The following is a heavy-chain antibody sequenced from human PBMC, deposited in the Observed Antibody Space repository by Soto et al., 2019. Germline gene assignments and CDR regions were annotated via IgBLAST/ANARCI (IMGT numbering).Heavy chain of an antibody. CDR1: GFTFSGSA. D-gene: IGHD2-2*01. Sequence: GGPLRLSCAASGFTFSGSAMHWVRQASGKGLEWVGRIRSKANSYATAYAASVKGRFTISRDDSKNTAYLQMNSLKTEDTAVYYCTSPYCSSTSCYAKNYYYYYYMDVWGKGTTVTVSS. J-gene: IGHJ6*03. V-gene: IGHV3-73*01. CDR2: IRSKANSYAT. CDR3: TSPYCSSTSCYAKNYYYYYYMDV.